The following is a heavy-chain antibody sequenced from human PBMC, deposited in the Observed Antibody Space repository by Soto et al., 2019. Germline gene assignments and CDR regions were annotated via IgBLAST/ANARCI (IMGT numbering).Heavy chain of an antibody. J-gene: IGHJ4*02. CDR1: GGTFSSYA. Sequence: GAAVQFTCKAHGGTFSSYAISWVRQAPGQGLEWMGGIISIFGTANYSQKFEDRITITADESTNTVYMDLRSLTSEDTAIYYCARTAPMDAGDKYYYDFWGQGALVTVSS. CDR2: IISIFGTA. D-gene: IGHD3-16*01. CDR3: ARTAPMDAGDKYYYDF. V-gene: IGHV1-69*13.